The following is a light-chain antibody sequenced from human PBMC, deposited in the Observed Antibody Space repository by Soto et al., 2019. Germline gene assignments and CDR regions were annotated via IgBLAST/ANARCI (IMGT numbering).Light chain of an antibody. J-gene: IGKJ2*01. CDR1: QDVSQC. CDR2: KAS. Sequence: DIHMTQSPSTLSASVGDTVTITCRASQDVSQCLAWYQERPGKPPKLLIYKASSLERGVPSRFRGRGSETAFTLTIRDLQPDDFATDYCQHYESYPYTFGQWTRLEIK. CDR3: QHYESYPYT. V-gene: IGKV1-5*03.